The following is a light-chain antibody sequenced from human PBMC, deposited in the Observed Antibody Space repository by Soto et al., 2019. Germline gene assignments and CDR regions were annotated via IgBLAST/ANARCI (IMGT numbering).Light chain of an antibody. CDR3: QQCSNWPPIT. Sequence: GMTLAPATLSLSQGERATFSGRASQSVSSNLAWYQQKPGQAPRLLIYGASTRATGIPARFSGSGSGTDFTLTISSLEPEDFAVYYCQQCSNWPPITFGQGTRLEIK. CDR2: GAS. CDR1: QSVSSN. J-gene: IGKJ5*01. V-gene: IGKV3D-15*01.